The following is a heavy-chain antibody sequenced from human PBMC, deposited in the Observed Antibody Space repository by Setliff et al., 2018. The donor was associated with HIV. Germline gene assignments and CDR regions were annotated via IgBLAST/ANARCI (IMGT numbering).Heavy chain of an antibody. CDR3: ARKGSGSSFDFEY. V-gene: IGHV1-46*01. CDR2: INPSGGST. J-gene: IGHJ4*02. CDR1: GYTFTSYY. Sequence: ASEVSCKASGYTFTSYYIHWVRQAPGQGLEWMGRINPSGGSTSYAQKFQGRVTMTRDTSTSTVYMELSSLRSEDTAVYYCARKGSGSSFDFEYWGQGTLVTVSS. D-gene: IGHD3-10*01.